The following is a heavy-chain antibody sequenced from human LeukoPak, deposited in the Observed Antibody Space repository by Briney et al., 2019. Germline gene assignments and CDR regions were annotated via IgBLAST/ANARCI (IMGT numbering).Heavy chain of an antibody. CDR3: AKAPYYYDSSGYHNAFDI. D-gene: IGHD3-22*01. V-gene: IGHV4-34*01. Sequence: SETLSLTCAVYGGSFSGYYWSWIRQPPGKGLEWIGEINHSGSTNYNPSLKSRVTISVDTSKNQFSLKLSSVTAADTAVYYCAKAPYYYDSSGYHNAFDIWGQGTMATVSS. CDR2: INHSGST. CDR1: GGSFSGYY. J-gene: IGHJ3*02.